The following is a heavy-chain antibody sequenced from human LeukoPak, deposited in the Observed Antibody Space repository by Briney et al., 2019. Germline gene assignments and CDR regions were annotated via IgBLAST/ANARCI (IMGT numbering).Heavy chain of an antibody. CDR1: GFTFSNYW. CDR2: IKSDGSST. J-gene: IGHJ4*02. D-gene: IGHD1-26*01. CDR3: VRGEIVGPEIDC. Sequence: GGSLRLSCAASGFTFSNYWMHWVRQAPGKGLVWVSRIKSDGSSTSYADSVKGRFTISRDNAKNTLFLQMNGLRADDTAVYYCVRGEIVGPEIDCWGQGALVTASS. V-gene: IGHV3-74*01.